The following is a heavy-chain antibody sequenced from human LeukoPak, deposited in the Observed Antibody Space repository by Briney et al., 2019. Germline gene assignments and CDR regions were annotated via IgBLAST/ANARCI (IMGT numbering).Heavy chain of an antibody. D-gene: IGHD2-21*01. CDR3: ASLVRWGFYNAYYYYMDV. Sequence: SETLSLTCAVYGGSLSAYYWTWIRQPPGKGLEWIGEISHGGSTNYNPSLKSRVTISVDTSKNQFSLKLSSVTAADTAVYYCASLVRWGFYNAYYYYMDVWGKGTTVTISS. CDR1: GGSLSAYY. J-gene: IGHJ6*03. CDR2: ISHGGST. V-gene: IGHV4-34*01.